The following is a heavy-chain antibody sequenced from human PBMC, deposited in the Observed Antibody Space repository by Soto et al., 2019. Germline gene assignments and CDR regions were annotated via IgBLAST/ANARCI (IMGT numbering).Heavy chain of an antibody. CDR1: GGSISSYY. CDR2: IYTSGST. Sequence: PSETLSLTCTVSGGSISSYYWSWIRQPAGKGLEWIGRIYTSGSTNYNPSLKSRVTMSVDTSKNQFSLKLSSVTAADTAVYYCARDGLIVVVQAAIDDYNWFDPWGQGTLVTVS. V-gene: IGHV4-4*07. D-gene: IGHD2-2*01. J-gene: IGHJ5*02. CDR3: ARDGLIVVVQAAIDDYNWFDP.